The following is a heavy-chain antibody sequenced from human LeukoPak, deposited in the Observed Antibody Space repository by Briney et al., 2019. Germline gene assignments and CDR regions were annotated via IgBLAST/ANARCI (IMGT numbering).Heavy chain of an antibody. CDR3: ARDPEGFYYYYGMDV. J-gene: IGHJ6*02. CDR2: IIPIFGTA. CDR1: GGTFSSYA. V-gene: IGHV1-69*13. Sequence: SVNVSCKASGGTFSSYAISWVRQAPGQGLEWMGGIIPIFGTANYAQKFQGRVTITADESTSTAYMELSSLRSEDTAVYYCARDPEGFYYYYGMDVWGQGTTVTVSS.